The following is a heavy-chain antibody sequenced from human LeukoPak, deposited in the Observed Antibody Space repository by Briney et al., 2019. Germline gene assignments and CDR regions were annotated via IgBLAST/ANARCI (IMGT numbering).Heavy chain of an antibody. CDR1: GGSISSYY. CDR2: VYYTGST. V-gene: IGHV4-59*01. Sequence: SETLSLTCTVSGGSISSYYWSWIRQPPGKGLEWIGYVYYTGSTKYNPSLKSRVTISVDTTKNQFSLKLSSVTAADTAVYYCARANWVAAAGTARLRSYYGMDVWGQGTTVTVSS. J-gene: IGHJ6*02. D-gene: IGHD6-13*01. CDR3: ARANWVAAAGTARLRSYYGMDV.